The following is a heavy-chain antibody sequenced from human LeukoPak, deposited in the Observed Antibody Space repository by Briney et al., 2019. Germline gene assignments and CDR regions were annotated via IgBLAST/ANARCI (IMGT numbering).Heavy chain of an antibody. V-gene: IGHV4-4*07. CDR2: IYTSGST. CDR1: GGSISSYY. J-gene: IGHJ4*02. Sequence: ETLSLTCTVSGGSISSYYWSWIRQPAGKGLEWIGRIYTSGSTNYNPSLKSRVTMSVDTSKNQSSLKLSSVTAADTAVYYCTTSGYDGIDYWGQGTLVTVSS. CDR3: TTSGYDGIDY. D-gene: IGHD5-12*01.